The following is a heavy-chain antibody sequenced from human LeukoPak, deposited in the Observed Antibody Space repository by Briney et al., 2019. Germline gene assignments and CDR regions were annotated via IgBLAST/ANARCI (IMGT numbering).Heavy chain of an antibody. CDR1: GFTFSSYG. V-gene: IGHV3-30*03. D-gene: IGHD1-7*01. J-gene: IGHJ4*02. Sequence: PGGSLRLSCAASGFTFSSYGMHWVRQAPDKGLEWVAVISYDGSNKYYADSVKGRFTISRDNSKNTLYLQMNSLRAEDTAVYYCARLNYVWGQGTLVTVSS. CDR3: ARLNYV. CDR2: ISYDGSNK.